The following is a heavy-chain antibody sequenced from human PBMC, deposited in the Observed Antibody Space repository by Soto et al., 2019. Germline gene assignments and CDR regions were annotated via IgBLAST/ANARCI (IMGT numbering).Heavy chain of an antibody. CDR1: GYSFTSYW. CDR3: ARALSGYYLHYYYYMDV. CDR2: IYPGDSDT. D-gene: IGHD3-3*01. V-gene: IGHV5-51*01. J-gene: IGHJ6*03. Sequence: GESLKISCKGSGYSFTSYWIGWVRQMPGKGLEWMGIIYPGDSDTRYSPSFQGQVTISADKSISTAYLQWSSLKASDTAMYYCARALSGYYLHYYYYMDVWGKGTTVTVPS.